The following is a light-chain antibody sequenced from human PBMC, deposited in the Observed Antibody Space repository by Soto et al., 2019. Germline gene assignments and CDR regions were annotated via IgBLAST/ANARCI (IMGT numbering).Light chain of an antibody. V-gene: IGKV3-20*01. Sequence: EIVLTQSPGTPSLSPGERATLSCRASQSVSSSYLAWYQQKPGQAPRLLIYGASSRATGIPDRFSGSGSGTDFTLTISRLEPEDFAVYYCQQYGSSPPWTFGQGTKV. J-gene: IGKJ1*01. CDR1: QSVSSSY. CDR3: QQYGSSPPWT. CDR2: GAS.